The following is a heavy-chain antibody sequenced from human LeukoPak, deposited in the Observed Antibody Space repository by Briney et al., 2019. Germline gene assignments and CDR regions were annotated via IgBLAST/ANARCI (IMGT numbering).Heavy chain of an antibody. CDR1: GYTFTSYG. CDR3: ARGDLFDY. Sequence: ASVTVSCKASGYTFTSYGISWVRQAPGQGLEWMGIINPSGGSTSYAQKFQGRVTMTRDTSTSIVYMELSSLRSEDTAVYYCARGDLFDYWGQGTLVTVSS. CDR2: INPSGGST. J-gene: IGHJ4*02. V-gene: IGHV1-46*01. D-gene: IGHD2-21*02.